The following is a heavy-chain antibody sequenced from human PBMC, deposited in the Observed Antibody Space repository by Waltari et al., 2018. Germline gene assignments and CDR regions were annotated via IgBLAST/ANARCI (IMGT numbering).Heavy chain of an antibody. J-gene: IGHJ6*03. Sequence: QVQLQQWGAGLLKPSETLSLTCAVYGGSFSGYYWSWIRQPPGKGLEWIGEINHSGSTNSNPALKSRVTISVDTSKNQFSLKLSSVTAADTAVYYCARVGGHSNKNYYYYIDVWGKGTTVTVSS. V-gene: IGHV4-34*01. CDR2: INHSGST. CDR1: GGSFSGYY. D-gene: IGHD4-4*01. CDR3: ARVGGHSNKNYYYYIDV.